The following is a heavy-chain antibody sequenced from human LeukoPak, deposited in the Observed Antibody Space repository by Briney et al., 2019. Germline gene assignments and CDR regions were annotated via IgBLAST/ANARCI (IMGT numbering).Heavy chain of an antibody. D-gene: IGHD3-16*01. J-gene: IGHJ6*04. CDR3: ARSFDNYYYYHMDV. CDR2: IKQDGSEK. Sequence: GGSLRLSCAASGFTFSDYYMSWIRQAPGKGLEWVANIKQDGSEKYYVDSVKGRFTISRDNAKNSLYLQMNSLRAEDTAVYYCARSFDNYYYYHMDVWGKGTTVTVSS. V-gene: IGHV3-7*01. CDR1: GFTFSDYY.